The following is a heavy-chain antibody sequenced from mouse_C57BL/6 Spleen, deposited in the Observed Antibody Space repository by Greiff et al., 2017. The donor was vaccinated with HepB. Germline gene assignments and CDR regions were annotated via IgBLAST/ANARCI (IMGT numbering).Heavy chain of an antibody. Sequence: VQLQQSGPELVKPGASVKISCKASGYSFTGYYMNWVKQSPEKSLEWIGEINPSTGGTTYNQKFKAKATLTVDKSSSTAYMQLKSLTSEDSAVYYCARTGTWAMDYWGQGTSVTVSS. J-gene: IGHJ4*01. CDR1: GYSFTGYY. D-gene: IGHD4-1*01. CDR2: INPSTGGT. V-gene: IGHV1-42*01. CDR3: ARTGTWAMDY.